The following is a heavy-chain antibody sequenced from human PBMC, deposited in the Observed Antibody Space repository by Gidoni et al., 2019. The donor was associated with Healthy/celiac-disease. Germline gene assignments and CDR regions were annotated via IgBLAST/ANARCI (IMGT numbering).Heavy chain of an antibody. Sequence: QVQLVQSGAEVKKPGSSVKVSCKASGGTFRRYAISWVRQAPGQGLEWMGGNIPIFGTANYEQKFQGRVTITADESTSTAYMELSSLRSEDTAVYYCARVSVVITKNWYFDLWGRGTLVTVSS. CDR2: NIPIFGTA. CDR1: GGTFRRYA. V-gene: IGHV1-69*01. J-gene: IGHJ2*01. CDR3: ARVSVVITKNWYFDL. D-gene: IGHD3-22*01.